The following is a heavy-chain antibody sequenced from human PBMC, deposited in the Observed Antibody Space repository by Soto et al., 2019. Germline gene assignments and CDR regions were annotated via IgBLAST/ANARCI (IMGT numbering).Heavy chain of an antibody. J-gene: IGHJ3*02. D-gene: IGHD3-10*01. CDR3: ARDHPLYYGSGSSTNSGAFDI. V-gene: IGHV4-30-4*01. CDR2: IYYSGST. CDR1: GGSISSGDYY. Sequence: QVQLQESGPGLVKPSQTLSLTCTVSGGSISSGDYYWSWIRQPPGKGLEWIGYIYYSGSTYYNPSLKSRVTISVDTSRNQFSLKLSSVTAADTAVYYCARDHPLYYGSGSSTNSGAFDIWGQGTMVTVSS.